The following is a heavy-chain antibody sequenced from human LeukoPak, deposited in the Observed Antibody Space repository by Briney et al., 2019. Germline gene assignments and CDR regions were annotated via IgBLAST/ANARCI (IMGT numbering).Heavy chain of an antibody. CDR2: IFPDDSDT. V-gene: IGHV5-51*01. D-gene: IGHD6-19*01. J-gene: IGHJ4*02. Sequence: GESLKISCKGSGYSFTSYWIAWVRQMPGKGLEWMGIIFPDDSDTRYSPSFQGLITISADKSINTAYLQWSSLKASDTAMYYCARPKYSSGWYGLDYWGQGTLVTVSS. CDR3: ARPKYSSGWYGLDY. CDR1: GYSFTSYW.